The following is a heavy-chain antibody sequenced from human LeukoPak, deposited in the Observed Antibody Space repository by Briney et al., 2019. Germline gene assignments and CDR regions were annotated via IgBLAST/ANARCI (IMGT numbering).Heavy chain of an antibody. D-gene: IGHD3-16*01. V-gene: IGHV3-30*18. CDR1: GFTFSSYG. J-gene: IGHJ4*02. CDR3: AKDFFLAEWPIDY. Sequence: GGSLRLSCAASGFTFSSYGMHWVRQAPGKGLEWVAVISYDGSNKYYADSVKGRFTISRDNSKNTLYLQMNSLRAEDTAVYYCAKDFFLAEWPIDYWGQGTLVTVSS. CDR2: ISYDGSNK.